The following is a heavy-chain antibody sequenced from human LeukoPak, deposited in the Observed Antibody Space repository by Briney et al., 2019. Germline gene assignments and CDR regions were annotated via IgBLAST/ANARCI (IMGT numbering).Heavy chain of an antibody. Sequence: PGGSLRLSCAASGFTFSSYSMNWVRQAPGKGLEWVSYISSSSSTIYYAGSVKGRFTISRVNAKNSLYLQMNSLRAEDTAVYYCAREILTDYWGQGTLVTVSS. J-gene: IGHJ4*02. V-gene: IGHV3-48*01. CDR1: GFTFSSYS. D-gene: IGHD2-8*02. CDR2: ISSSSSTI. CDR3: AREILTDY.